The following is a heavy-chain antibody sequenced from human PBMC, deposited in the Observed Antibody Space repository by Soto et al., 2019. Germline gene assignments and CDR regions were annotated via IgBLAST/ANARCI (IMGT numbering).Heavy chain of an antibody. CDR3: ARARQLWFGAYGMDV. D-gene: IGHD3-10*01. V-gene: IGHV4-34*01. J-gene: IGHJ6*02. CDR1: GGSFSGYY. Sequence: SETLSLTCAVYGGSFSGYYWSWIRQPPGKGLEWIGEINHSGSTNYNPSLKSRVTISVDTSKNQFSLKLSSVTAADTAVYYCARARQLWFGAYGMDVWGQGTAVTVSS. CDR2: INHSGST.